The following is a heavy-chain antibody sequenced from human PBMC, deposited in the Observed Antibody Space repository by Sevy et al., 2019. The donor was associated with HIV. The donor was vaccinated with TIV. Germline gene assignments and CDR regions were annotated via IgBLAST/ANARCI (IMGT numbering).Heavy chain of an antibody. CDR2: FDPEDGET. V-gene: IGHV1-24*01. D-gene: IGHD3-10*01. Sequence: ASVKVSCKVSRYTLTELSMHWVRQAPGKGLEWMGGFDPEDGETIYAQKFQGRVTMTEDTSTDTAYMELSSLRSEDTAVYYCALGRYGSGSYYNDFDYWGQGTLVTVSS. J-gene: IGHJ4*02. CDR1: RYTLTELS. CDR3: ALGRYGSGSYYNDFDY.